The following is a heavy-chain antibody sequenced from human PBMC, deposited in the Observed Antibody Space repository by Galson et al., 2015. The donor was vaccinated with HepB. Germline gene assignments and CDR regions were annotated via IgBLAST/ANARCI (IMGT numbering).Heavy chain of an antibody. CDR3: ARWENSTSWLIDY. V-gene: IGHV3-7*01. CDR1: GFTFSRYW. D-gene: IGHD6-6*01. J-gene: IGHJ4*02. Sequence: SLRLSCAASGFTFSRYWMTWVRQAPGKGLEWVANIKEDGSKKYYVDSVMDRFTISRDNAKNSLYMQMNSLRAEDTAVYYCARWENSTSWLIDYWGQGTLVTVSS. CDR2: IKEDGSKK.